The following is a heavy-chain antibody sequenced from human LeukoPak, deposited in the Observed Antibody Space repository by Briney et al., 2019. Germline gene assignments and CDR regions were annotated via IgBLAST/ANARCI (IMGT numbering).Heavy chain of an antibody. D-gene: IGHD3-10*01. CDR2: IYYSGNT. CDR1: GGSISSSNYY. Sequence: MPSETLSLTCTVSGGSISSSNYYWGWIRQPPGKGLEWIGSIYYSGNTYYNPSLKSRVTISVDTSKNQFSLKLSSVTAADTAVYYCARSPGPLVPAAFDIWGQGTMVTVSS. CDR3: ARSPGPLVPAAFDI. V-gene: IGHV4-39*01. J-gene: IGHJ3*02.